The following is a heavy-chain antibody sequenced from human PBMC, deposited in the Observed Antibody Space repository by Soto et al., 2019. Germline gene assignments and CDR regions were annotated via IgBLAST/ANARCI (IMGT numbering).Heavy chain of an antibody. J-gene: IGHJ4*02. D-gene: IGHD6-19*01. Sequence: SVKVSCKASGGTFSSYTISWVRQAPGQGLEWMGRIIPILGIANYAQKFQGRVTITADKSTSTAYMELSSLRSEDTAVYYCARTVPVGPIVAVGGNFDYWGQGTLVTVSS. V-gene: IGHV1-69*02. CDR1: GGTFSSYT. CDR2: IIPILGIA. CDR3: ARTVPVGPIVAVGGNFDY.